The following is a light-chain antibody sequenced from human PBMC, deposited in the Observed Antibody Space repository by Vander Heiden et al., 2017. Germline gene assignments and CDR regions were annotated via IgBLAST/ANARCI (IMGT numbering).Light chain of an antibody. CDR2: SNN. V-gene: IGLV1-44*01. CDR1: SSNTGSNT. CDR3: AAWDDSLNGWV. Sequence: QSVLIQPPSAPGTAGQGGTSACSASSSNTGSNTVNWYQQRPGTAPKVLIYSNNQRPSGVPDRFSGSKSGTSASLAISGLQSEDEADYYCAAWDDSLNGWVFGGGTKLTVL. J-gene: IGLJ3*02.